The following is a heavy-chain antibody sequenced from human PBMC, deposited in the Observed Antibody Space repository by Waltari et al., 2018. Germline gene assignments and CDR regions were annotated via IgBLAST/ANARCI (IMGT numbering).Heavy chain of an antibody. CDR3: ARGISGYDYYDSSGLHPSDY. Sequence: QVQLVQSGAEVKKPGASVKVSCKASGYTFTSYAMHWVRQAPGQRLEWMGWINAGNGNTKYSQEFQGRVTITRDTSASTAYMELSSLRSEDMAVYYCARGISGYDYYDSSGLHPSDYWGQGTLVTVSS. CDR1: GYTFTSYA. CDR2: INAGNGNT. D-gene: IGHD3-22*01. V-gene: IGHV1-3*03. J-gene: IGHJ4*02.